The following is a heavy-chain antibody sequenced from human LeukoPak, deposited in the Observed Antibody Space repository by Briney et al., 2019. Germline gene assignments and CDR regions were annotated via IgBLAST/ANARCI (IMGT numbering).Heavy chain of an antibody. CDR3: AREARTDPFDY. CDR1: GGSISSSSYY. CDR2: IYYSGST. V-gene: IGHV4-39*07. J-gene: IGHJ4*02. Sequence: SETLSLTCTVSGGSISSSSYYWGRIRRPPGKGLEWIGSIYYSGSTYYNPSLKSRVTISVDTSKNQFSLKLSSVTAADTAVYYCAREARTDPFDYWGQGTLVTVSS.